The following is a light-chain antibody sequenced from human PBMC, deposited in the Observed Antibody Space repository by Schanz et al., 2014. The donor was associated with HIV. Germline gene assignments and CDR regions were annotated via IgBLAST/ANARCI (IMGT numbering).Light chain of an antibody. CDR1: SSDLGRLNC. Sequence: QSALTQPASVSGSPGQSISISCTGTSSDLGRLNCVSWYQQHPGKAPKLVISDFANRPSGISPRFSASKSDNTASLTISGLQAEDEGDYYCSSYTNINSWVFGGGTKLTVL. J-gene: IGLJ3*02. CDR3: SSYTNINSWV. V-gene: IGLV2-14*03. CDR2: DFA.